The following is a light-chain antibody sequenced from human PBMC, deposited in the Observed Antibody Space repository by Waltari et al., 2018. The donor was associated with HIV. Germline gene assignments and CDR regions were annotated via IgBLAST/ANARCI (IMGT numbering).Light chain of an antibody. CDR1: KIGTKD. V-gene: IGLV3-21*02. Sequence: YVLTQPPSVSVVPGQTATVACIGPKIGTKDVPWYRQRPGQAPEVVVHDDNDRPSEIPVRISGSNSGDMATLRIENVESDDEAVYSCQVWDPNDDWVFGGGTKLTVL. J-gene: IGLJ3*02. CDR2: DDN. CDR3: QVWDPNDDWV.